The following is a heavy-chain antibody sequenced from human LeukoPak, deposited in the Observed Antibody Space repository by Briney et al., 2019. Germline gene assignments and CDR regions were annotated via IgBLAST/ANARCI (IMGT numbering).Heavy chain of an antibody. V-gene: IGHV4-39*02. Sequence: SETLSLTCTVSGGSISSSSYYWGWIRQPPGKGLEWIGSIYYSGSTYYNPPLKSRVTISVDTSKNQFSLKLSSVTAADTAVYYCAREYSYGHPLDYWGQGTLVTVSS. CDR1: GGSISSSSYY. D-gene: IGHD5-18*01. J-gene: IGHJ4*02. CDR3: AREYSYGHPLDY. CDR2: IYYSGST.